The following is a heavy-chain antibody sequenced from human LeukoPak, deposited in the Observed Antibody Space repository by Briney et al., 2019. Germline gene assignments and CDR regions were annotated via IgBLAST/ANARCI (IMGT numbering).Heavy chain of an antibody. CDR3: AKGKGPIPGAIYFDY. CDR2: ISGSGGTT. D-gene: IGHD2-8*02. CDR1: GFTFSSFA. Sequence: QPWGSLRLSCAASGFTFSSFALSWVRQAPGTGLEWVLAISGSGGTTYYADSVKGRFTISRDNSKKTLYLQMNSLRADDTAVYYCAKGKGPIPGAIYFDYWGQGTLVTASS. J-gene: IGHJ4*02. V-gene: IGHV3-23*01.